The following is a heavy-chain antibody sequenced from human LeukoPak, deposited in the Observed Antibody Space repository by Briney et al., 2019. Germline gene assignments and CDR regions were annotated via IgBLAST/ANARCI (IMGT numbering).Heavy chain of an antibody. Sequence: SVKVSCKASGGTFSSYAISWVRQAPGQGLEWMGGIIPIFGTANYAQKFQGRITITADESTSTAYMELSSLRSEDTAVYYCARGPHERSGYPDDWGQGTLVTVSS. CDR3: ARGPHERSGYPDD. D-gene: IGHD3-22*01. CDR2: IIPIFGTA. CDR1: GGTFSSYA. V-gene: IGHV1-69*13. J-gene: IGHJ4*02.